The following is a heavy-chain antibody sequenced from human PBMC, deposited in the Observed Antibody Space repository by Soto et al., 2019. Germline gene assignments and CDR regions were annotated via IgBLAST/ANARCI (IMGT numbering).Heavy chain of an antibody. Sequence: QVQLVQSGAEVKKPGASVKVSCKASGYTFNFYGIIWVRQAPGQGLEWMGWISGFNGNTNYAADLQGRVTKTTDTSTNTTYMELRGLTSDDPAVYYCARIGVSSGHESPDFDSWGQGTLVTVSS. CDR2: ISGFNGNT. CDR1: GYTFNFYG. D-gene: IGHD3-16*01. J-gene: IGHJ4*02. CDR3: ARIGVSSGHESPDFDS. V-gene: IGHV1-18*01.